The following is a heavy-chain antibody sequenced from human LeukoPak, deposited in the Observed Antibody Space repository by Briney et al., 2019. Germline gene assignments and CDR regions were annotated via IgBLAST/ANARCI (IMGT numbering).Heavy chain of an antibody. CDR3: ASETPIAAGPPFFDY. Sequence: ASVQVSCKPSVNTFTNSYVHWVRQAPGQGLEWMGIINPSGGSPTYAQKFQGIVTMTKDTSMTTVYMHLSSLRSEDTAMYYCASETPIAAGPPFFDYWGQGTLVTVSS. J-gene: IGHJ4*02. V-gene: IGHV1-46*01. CDR1: VNTFTNSY. CDR2: INPSGGSP. D-gene: IGHD6-6*01.